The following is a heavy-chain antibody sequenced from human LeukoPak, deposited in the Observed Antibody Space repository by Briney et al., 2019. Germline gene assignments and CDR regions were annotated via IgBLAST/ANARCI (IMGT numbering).Heavy chain of an antibody. D-gene: IGHD1-1*01. Sequence: GGSLILSCVASGFPFRSYAMTWVRQTPGKGLESVSVITDDEDTYYADSVKDRFTISRDNSQNTVFLQMNSLRVEDTAVYYCAKVDYWSPENYFDSWGQGTLVTVSS. CDR2: ITDDEDT. CDR3: AKVDYWSPENYFDS. J-gene: IGHJ4*02. V-gene: IGHV3-23*01. CDR1: GFPFRSYA.